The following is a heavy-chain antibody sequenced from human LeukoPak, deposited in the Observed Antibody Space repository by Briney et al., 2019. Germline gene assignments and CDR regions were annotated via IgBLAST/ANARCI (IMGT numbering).Heavy chain of an antibody. CDR1: GGSISSYY. J-gene: IGHJ5*02. D-gene: IGHD3-22*01. Sequence: SETLSLTCTVSGGSISSYYWSWIRQPPGKGLEWIGYIYYGGSTYYNPSLKSRVTISVDTSKNQFSLKLSSVTAADTAVYYCARVFKAYYYDSSGINWFDPWGQGTLVTVSS. CDR3: ARVFKAYYYDSSGINWFDP. V-gene: IGHV4-30-4*08. CDR2: IYYGGST.